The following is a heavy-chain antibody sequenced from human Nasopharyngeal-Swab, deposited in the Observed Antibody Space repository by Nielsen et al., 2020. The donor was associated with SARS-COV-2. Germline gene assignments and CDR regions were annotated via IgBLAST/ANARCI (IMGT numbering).Heavy chain of an antibody. CDR3: ARGQATGLVVVTSSGYFDL. J-gene: IGHJ2*01. CDR2: MYTSGST. V-gene: IGHV4-61*02. D-gene: IGHD2-21*02. CDR1: GGSISNDGYY. Sequence: SETLSLTCTVFGGSISNDGYYWSWIRQPAGKGLEWIGRMYTSGSTTYNPSLKSRVTISVDTSKNQLSLKLSSVTAADTAVYYCARGQATGLVVVTSSGYFDLWGRGTLVTVSS.